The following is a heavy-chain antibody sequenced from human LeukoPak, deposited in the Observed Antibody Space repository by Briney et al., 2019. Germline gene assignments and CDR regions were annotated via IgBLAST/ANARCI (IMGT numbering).Heavy chain of an antibody. Sequence: GGSLRLSCAASGFTFSSYAMSWVRQAPGKGLEWVSAISGSGGSTYYADSVKGRFTISRDDSKNTLYLQMNSLRAEDTAVYYCAKDPRGGYYDSSGYSYFDYWGQGTLVTVSS. J-gene: IGHJ4*02. D-gene: IGHD3-22*01. CDR1: GFTFSSYA. V-gene: IGHV3-23*01. CDR3: AKDPRGGYYDSSGYSYFDY. CDR2: ISGSGGST.